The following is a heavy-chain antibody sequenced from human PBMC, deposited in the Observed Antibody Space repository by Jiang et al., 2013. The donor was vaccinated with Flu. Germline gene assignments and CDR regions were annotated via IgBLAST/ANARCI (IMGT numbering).Heavy chain of an antibody. V-gene: IGHV3-7*03. Sequence: WVRQAPGKGLEWVANIKQDGSEKYYVDSVKGRFTISRDNAKNSLYLQMNSLRAEDTAVYYCARDVGQWLVRSPGAFDIWGQGTMVTVSS. CDR2: IKQDGSEK. J-gene: IGHJ3*02. CDR3: ARDVGQWLVRSPGAFDI. D-gene: IGHD6-19*01.